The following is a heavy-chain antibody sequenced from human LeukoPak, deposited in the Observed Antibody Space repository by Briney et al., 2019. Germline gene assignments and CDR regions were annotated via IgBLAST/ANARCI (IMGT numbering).Heavy chain of an antibody. CDR1: GGSISSFY. CDR3: AREIVVVPAAYDY. Sequence: SETLSLTCTVSGGSISSFYWSWIRQPPGKGLEWIAYIYYSGGTNYNPSLKSRVTISLDTSKNQFSLRMTSVTAADTALYYCAREIVVVPAAYDYWGQGTLVTVSS. J-gene: IGHJ4*02. CDR2: IYYSGGT. V-gene: IGHV4-59*01. D-gene: IGHD2-2*01.